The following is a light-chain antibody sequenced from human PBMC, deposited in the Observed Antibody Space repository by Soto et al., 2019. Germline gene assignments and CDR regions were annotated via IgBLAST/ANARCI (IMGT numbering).Light chain of an antibody. V-gene: IGKV3-20*01. Sequence: ETVMTQSPGTLSLSPGERATLSCRASQSVSSGYLAWYQQKPGQAPRLLIFGASNRATRIPDRFTGSGSGTDFTLTISRLEPEDFAVYYCQQYGISQNTFGQGTKLEIK. J-gene: IGKJ2*01. CDR3: QQYGISQNT. CDR2: GAS. CDR1: QSVSSGY.